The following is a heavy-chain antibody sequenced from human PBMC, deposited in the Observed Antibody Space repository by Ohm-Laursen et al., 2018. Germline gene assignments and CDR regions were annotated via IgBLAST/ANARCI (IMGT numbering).Heavy chain of an antibody. D-gene: IGHD4-17*01. CDR1: GGTFNSYA. V-gene: IGHV1-69*06. Sequence: SSVKVSCKASGGTFNSYAISWVRQAPGQGLEWMGGVMPIFGTANYAQKFQGRVTITADKSTSTAHLELSSLRSEDTAVYYCATRVTPVTTLYYYAMDVWGQGTTVTVSS. CDR3: ATRVTPVTTLYYYAMDV. CDR2: VMPIFGTA. J-gene: IGHJ6*02.